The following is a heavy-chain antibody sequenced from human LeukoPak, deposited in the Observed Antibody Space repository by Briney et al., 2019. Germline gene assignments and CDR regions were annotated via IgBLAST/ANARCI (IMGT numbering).Heavy chain of an antibody. D-gene: IGHD3-3*01. J-gene: IGHJ4*02. CDR1: GGSISSYY. CDR2: IYYSGST. V-gene: IGHV4-59*01. Sequence: PSETLSLPRTVSGGSISSYYWSWIRQPPGKGLEWIGYIYYSGSTNYNPSLKSRVTISVDTSKNQFSLKLSSVTAADTAVYYCARSPVDFWSGYYAKYYFDYWGQGTLVTVSS. CDR3: ARSPVDFWSGYYAKYYFDY.